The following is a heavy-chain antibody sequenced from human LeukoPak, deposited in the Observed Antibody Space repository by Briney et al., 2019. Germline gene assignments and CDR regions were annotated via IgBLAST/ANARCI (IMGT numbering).Heavy chain of an antibody. J-gene: IGHJ4*02. Sequence: SETLSLTCAVYGGSFSGYYWSWIRQPPGKGLEWIGEINYSGSTNYNPSLKSRVTISVDTSKNQFSLKLSPVTAADTAVYYCARHGNYYGSGSYYWGQGTLVTVSS. D-gene: IGHD3-10*01. CDR2: INYSGST. CDR1: GGSFSGYY. CDR3: ARHGNYYGSGSYY. V-gene: IGHV4-34*01.